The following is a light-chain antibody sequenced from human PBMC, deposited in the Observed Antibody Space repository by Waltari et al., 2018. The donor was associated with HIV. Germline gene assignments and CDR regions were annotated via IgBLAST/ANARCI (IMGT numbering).Light chain of an antibody. Sequence: QSALTQPRSVSGSPGQSVTISCTGTSSDVGGYNYVSWYQQHPGKAPKLMIYDVSSRPSGVPDRFSGSKSGNTASLTISGLQAEDEADYYCCSYAGGPYVFGTGTKVTVL. CDR3: CSYAGGPYV. V-gene: IGLV2-11*01. J-gene: IGLJ1*01. CDR2: DVS. CDR1: SSDVGGYNY.